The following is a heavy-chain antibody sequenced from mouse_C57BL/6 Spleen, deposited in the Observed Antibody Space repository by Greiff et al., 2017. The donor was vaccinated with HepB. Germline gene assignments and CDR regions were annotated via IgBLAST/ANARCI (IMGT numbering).Heavy chain of an antibody. Sequence: VQLQQSGAELVKPGASVKMSCKASGYTFTSYWITWVKQRPGQGLEWIGDIYPGSGSTNYNEKFKSKATLTVDTSSSTAYMQLSSLTAEDSAVYYCARQTFYVDYWGQGTTLTVSS. V-gene: IGHV1-55*01. J-gene: IGHJ2*01. CDR3: ARQTFYVDY. CDR1: GYTFTSYW. CDR2: IYPGSGST.